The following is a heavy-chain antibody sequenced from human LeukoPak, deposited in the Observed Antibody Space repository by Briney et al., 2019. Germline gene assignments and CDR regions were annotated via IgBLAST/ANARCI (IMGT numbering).Heavy chain of an antibody. D-gene: IGHD3-22*01. CDR3: ITFSMIVVVITD. Sequence: GGSLRLSCAASGFTFSNAWMSWVRQAPGKGLEWVGRIRSKTDGGTTDYAAPVKGRFTISRDDSKNTLYLQMNSLKTEDTAVYYCITFSMIVVVITDWGQGTLVTVSS. J-gene: IGHJ4*02. CDR2: IRSKTDGGTT. CDR1: GFTFSNAW. V-gene: IGHV3-15*01.